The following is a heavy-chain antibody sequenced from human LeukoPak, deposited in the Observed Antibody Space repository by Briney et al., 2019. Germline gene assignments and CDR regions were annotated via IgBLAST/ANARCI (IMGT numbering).Heavy chain of an antibody. CDR1: GFTFSSYG. J-gene: IGHJ6*02. CDR2: ISYDGSNK. Sequence: PGRSLRLSCAASGFTFSSYGMHWVRQAPGKGLEWVAVISYDGSNKYYADSVKGRFTISRDNSKNTLYLQMNSLRAEDTAVYYCARDSVNYYYYGMDVWGQGTTVTVSS. V-gene: IGHV3-30*03. CDR3: ARDSVNYYYYGMDV.